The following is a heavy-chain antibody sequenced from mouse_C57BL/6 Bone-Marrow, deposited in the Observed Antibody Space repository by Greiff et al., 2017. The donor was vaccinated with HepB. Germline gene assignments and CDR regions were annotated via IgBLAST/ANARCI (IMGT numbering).Heavy chain of an antibody. V-gene: IGHV1-50*01. CDR2: IDPSDSYT. CDR1: GYTFTSYR. Sequence: VQLQQPGAELVKPGASVKLSCKASGYTFTSYRMQWVKQRPGQGLEWIGEIDPSDSYTNYNQKFKGKATLTVDTSSSTAYMQLSSLTSEDSAVYDCARGLPYYFDYWGQGTTLTVSS. J-gene: IGHJ2*01. CDR3: ARGLPYYFDY. D-gene: IGHD6-2*01.